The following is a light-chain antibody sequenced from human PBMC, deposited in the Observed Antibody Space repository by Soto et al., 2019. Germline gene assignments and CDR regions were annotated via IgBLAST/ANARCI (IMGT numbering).Light chain of an antibody. V-gene: IGLV1-51*01. J-gene: IGLJ3*02. CDR2: DNY. CDR1: SSNVGHES. Sequence: QSVLTQPPSVSAAPGQTVTISCSGSSSNVGHESVSWYQSLPGTAPKLLIYDNYKRPSGIPDRVSGSKSGTSATLGITGLQTGDEADYYCGTWDSTLNVWVFGGGTKLTVL. CDR3: GTWDSTLNVWV.